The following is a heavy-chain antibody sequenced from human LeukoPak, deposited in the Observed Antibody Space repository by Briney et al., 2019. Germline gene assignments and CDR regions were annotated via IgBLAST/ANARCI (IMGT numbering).Heavy chain of an antibody. Sequence: ASVKVSCKASGYTFTGYYMHWVRQAPGQGLEWMGWINPNSGGTNYAQKFQGWVTMTRDPSISTAYMELSRLRSDDMAVYYCARGRFRWELEIRDFDYWGQGALVTVSS. D-gene: IGHD1-26*01. V-gene: IGHV1-2*04. J-gene: IGHJ4*02. CDR1: GYTFTGYY. CDR3: ARGRFRWELEIRDFDY. CDR2: INPNSGGT.